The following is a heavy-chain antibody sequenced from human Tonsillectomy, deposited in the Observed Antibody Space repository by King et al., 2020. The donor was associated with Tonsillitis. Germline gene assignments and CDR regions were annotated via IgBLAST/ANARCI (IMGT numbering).Heavy chain of an antibody. D-gene: IGHD5-18*01. V-gene: IGHV4-31*03. Sequence: QLQESGPGLVQPSQTLSLTCTLSGGSISSGGYYWSWIRRHPGKGLEWIGYIYYTGSAYYNPSLKSRVTITVDTSENHFSLHLSSVTAADTAVYYCARVGYTSPLYYFDYWGQGTLVTVSS. J-gene: IGHJ4*02. CDR2: IYYTGSA. CDR1: GGSISSGGYY. CDR3: ARVGYTSPLYYFDY.